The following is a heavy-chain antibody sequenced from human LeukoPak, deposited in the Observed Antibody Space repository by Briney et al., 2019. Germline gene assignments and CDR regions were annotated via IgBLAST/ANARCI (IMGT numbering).Heavy chain of an antibody. CDR3: AREGRVGAIVSFFN. J-gene: IGHJ4*02. CDR2: IYTSGST. CDR1: GGSISSYY. D-gene: IGHD1-26*01. V-gene: IGHV4-4*07. Sequence: SETLSLTCTVSGGSISSYYWSWIRQPAGKGLEWIGRIYTSGSTNYNPSLKSRVTISVDTSKNQFSLKLSSVTAADTAVYYCAREGRVGAIVSFFNWGQGTLVTVSS.